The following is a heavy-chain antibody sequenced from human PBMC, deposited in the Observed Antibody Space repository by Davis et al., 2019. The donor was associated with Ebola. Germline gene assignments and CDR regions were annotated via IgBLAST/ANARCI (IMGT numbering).Heavy chain of an antibody. J-gene: IGHJ6*04. Sequence: ASVPVSCKASGYTFTSYYMHWVRQAPGQGLEWMGIINPSGGSTSYAQKFQGRVTMTRDTSTSTVYMELSSLRSEDTAVYYCAREVVVVVAATPSGYYYYGMDVWGKGTTVTVSS. CDR1: GYTFTSYY. CDR2: INPSGGST. V-gene: IGHV1-46*01. D-gene: IGHD2-15*01. CDR3: AREVVVVVAATPSGYYYYGMDV.